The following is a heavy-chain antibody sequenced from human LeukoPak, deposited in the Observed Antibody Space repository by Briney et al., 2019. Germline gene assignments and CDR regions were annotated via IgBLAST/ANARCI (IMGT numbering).Heavy chain of an antibody. Sequence: ASVKVSCKASGYTFTSSGISWVPQAPGHRLEWRGWISAYNGNTNYAQKLRGRVTMTTDTSTSTAYMELRSLRSEDTAVYYCARDPLPYCHDSSGYANEYFQHWGQGTLVTVSS. D-gene: IGHD3-22*01. V-gene: IGHV1-18*01. CDR2: ISAYNGNT. CDR1: GYTFTSSG. J-gene: IGHJ1*01. CDR3: ARDPLPYCHDSSGYANEYFQH.